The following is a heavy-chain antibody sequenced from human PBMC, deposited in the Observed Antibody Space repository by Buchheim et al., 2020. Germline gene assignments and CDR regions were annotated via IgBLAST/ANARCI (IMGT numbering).Heavy chain of an antibody. CDR1: GFPFRSYW. CDR3: ARSGIRSGSYYPY. CDR2: IHSDGRSN. V-gene: IGHV3-74*01. D-gene: IGHD3-10*01. Sequence: EVQLVESGGGLVQPGGSLRLPCAASGFPFRSYWMHWVRQAPGKGLVWVSRIHSDGRSNSHAASVQGPFTISRDNAKNTLLLQMNSLGAWDTAVYYCARSGIRSGSYYPYWGQGTL. J-gene: IGHJ4*02.